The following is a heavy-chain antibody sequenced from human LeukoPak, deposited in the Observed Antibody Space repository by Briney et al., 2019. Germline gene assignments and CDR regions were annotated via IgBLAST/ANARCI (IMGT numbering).Heavy chain of an antibody. D-gene: IGHD6-19*01. V-gene: IGHV4-39*01. J-gene: IGHJ3*02. CDR2: IYYSGIT. CDR1: GGSISSSNYYY. CDR3: ARQVAGYAFDI. Sequence: SETLSLTCGVSGGSISSSNYYYWGWIRQPPGKGLEWIGNIYYSGITYYTPSLKSRVTISVDTSKNQFSLNLSSVTAADTAVYYCARQVAGYAFDIWGQGTMVTVSS.